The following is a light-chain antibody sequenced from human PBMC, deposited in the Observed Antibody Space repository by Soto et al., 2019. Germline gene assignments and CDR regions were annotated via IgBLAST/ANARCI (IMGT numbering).Light chain of an antibody. CDR1: SSDVGSSNL. Sequence: SALTQPASVSGSPGQSITISSTGTSSDVGSSNLVSWYQQHPGKAPKLIIYEGSRRPSGVSGRFSGSMSGNTASLTISGLQAEDEADYYCCSFARSSTSYVFGTGTKVTVL. CDR2: EGS. J-gene: IGLJ1*01. V-gene: IGLV2-23*01. CDR3: CSFARSSTSYV.